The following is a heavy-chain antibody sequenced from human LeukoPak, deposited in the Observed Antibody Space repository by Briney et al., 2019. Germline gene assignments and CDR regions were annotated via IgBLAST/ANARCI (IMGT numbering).Heavy chain of an antibody. Sequence: SQTLSLTCTVSGGSISSGSYYWSWIRQPAGKGLEWIGRIYTSGSTNYNPSLKSRVTISVDTSKNQFSLKLSSVTAADTAVYYCARASGGFVGYWGQGTLVTVSS. J-gene: IGHJ4*02. V-gene: IGHV4-61*02. CDR1: GGSISSGSYY. CDR3: ARASGGFVGY. CDR2: IYTSGST. D-gene: IGHD3-16*02.